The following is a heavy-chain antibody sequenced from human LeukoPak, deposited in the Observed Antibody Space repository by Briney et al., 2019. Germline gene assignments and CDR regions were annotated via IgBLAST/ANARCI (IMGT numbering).Heavy chain of an antibody. V-gene: IGHV4-4*07. Sequence: SETLSLTCSVSGVSISSYYWSWIRQPPGKGLEWIGRVYTSGGTGYNPSLKSRVTMSADTSKRQFSLKLSSVTAADTAVYYCARGYLGGNWGQGTLVTVSS. D-gene: IGHD1-26*01. CDR1: GVSISSYY. CDR3: ARGYLGGN. J-gene: IGHJ4*02. CDR2: VYTSGGT.